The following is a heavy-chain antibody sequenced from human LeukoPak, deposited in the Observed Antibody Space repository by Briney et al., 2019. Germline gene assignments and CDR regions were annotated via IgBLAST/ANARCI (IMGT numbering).Heavy chain of an antibody. CDR1: GFTFSSYA. D-gene: IGHD3-10*01. J-gene: IGHJ4*02. Sequence: GGSLRLSCAASGFTFSSYAMSWVRRAPGKGLEWVSAISGSGGSTYYADSVKGRFTISRDNSKNTLYLQMNSLRAEDTAVYYCAKDPGVLLWFGELSIWGQGTLVTVSS. CDR2: ISGSGGST. V-gene: IGHV3-23*01. CDR3: AKDPGVLLWFGELSI.